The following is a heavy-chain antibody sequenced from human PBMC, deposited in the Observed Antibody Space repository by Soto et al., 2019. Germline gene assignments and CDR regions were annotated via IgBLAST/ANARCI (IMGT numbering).Heavy chain of an antibody. D-gene: IGHD2-2*03. Sequence: QVQLHQRGAGLLKPSETLSLTCAVSGASVSGQYWSWIRQPPGKGLEWVGEIIPTGSTTYNPSLKSRLSFSLDTSKNHFSLNLTSVSVADTAVYYCARGGISMDWNYYYYGMDVWGQGTTVTVSS. CDR1: GASVSGQY. CDR2: IIPTGST. V-gene: IGHV4-34*01. CDR3: ARGGISMDWNYYYYGMDV. J-gene: IGHJ6*02.